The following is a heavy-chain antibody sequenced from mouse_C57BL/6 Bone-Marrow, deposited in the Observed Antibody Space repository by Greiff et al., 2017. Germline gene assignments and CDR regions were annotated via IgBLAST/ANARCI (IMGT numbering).Heavy chain of an antibody. CDR3: AGLPPFAY. CDR1: GYTFTSYW. CDR2: IDPSDSYT. J-gene: IGHJ3*01. V-gene: IGHV1-59*01. Sequence: VQLQQPGAELVRPGTSVKLSCKASGYTFTSYWMHWVKQRPGQGLEWIGVIDPSDSYTNYNQKFKGKATLTVDTSSSTAYMQLSSLTSEDSAVYYCAGLPPFAYWGQGTLVTVSA.